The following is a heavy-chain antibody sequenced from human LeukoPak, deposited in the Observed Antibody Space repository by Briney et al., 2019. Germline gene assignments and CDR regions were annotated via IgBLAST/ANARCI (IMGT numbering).Heavy chain of an antibody. CDR2: IGFDGSNN. D-gene: IGHD5-18*01. J-gene: IGHJ4*02. CDR1: AFTFSSYG. V-gene: IGHV3-30*02. Sequence: GGSLRLSCAASAFTFSSYGMQWVRQAPGKGLEWVAFIGFDGSNNYYADSVKGRFTISRDNCKNTVYLQMNSLRVEDTAVYYCAKESDTYGYRHFEHWGQGTLVTVPS. CDR3: AKESDTYGYRHFEH.